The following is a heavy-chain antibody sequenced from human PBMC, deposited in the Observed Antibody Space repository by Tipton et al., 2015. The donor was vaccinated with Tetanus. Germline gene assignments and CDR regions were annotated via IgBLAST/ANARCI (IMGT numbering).Heavy chain of an antibody. CDR1: GFTFSSYA. Sequence: SLRLSCAASGFTFSSYAMSWVRQAPGKGLEWVSAISGSGGSTYYADSVKGRFTISRDNSKNTLYLQMNSLRAEDTAVYYCARPAPYMGYSYGSFWVDYWGQGTLVTVSS. J-gene: IGHJ4*02. CDR2: ISGSGGST. CDR3: ARPAPYMGYSYGSFWVDY. V-gene: IGHV3-23*01. D-gene: IGHD5-18*01.